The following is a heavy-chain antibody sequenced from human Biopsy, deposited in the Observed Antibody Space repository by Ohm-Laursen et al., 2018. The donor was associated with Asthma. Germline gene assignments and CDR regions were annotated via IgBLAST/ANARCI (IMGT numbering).Heavy chain of an antibody. D-gene: IGHD3-10*01. J-gene: IGHJ6*02. V-gene: IGHV1-18*01. Sequence: SSVKVSCKASGYTFNSAGITWVRQAPGQGLEWMGWISVYNGNTKVAQKLQDRVTMITDTSTSTAYMELKSLRSDDTAVYFCARAVDYSHYYGIDVWGQGTTVTVS. CDR1: GYTFNSAG. CDR3: ARAVDYSHYYGIDV. CDR2: ISVYNGNT.